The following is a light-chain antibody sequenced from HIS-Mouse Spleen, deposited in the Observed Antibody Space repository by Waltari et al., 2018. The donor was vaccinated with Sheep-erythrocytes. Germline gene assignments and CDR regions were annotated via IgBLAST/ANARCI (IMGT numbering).Light chain of an antibody. CDR3: QAWDSSTVV. CDR2: QDS. Sequence: SYELTQPPSVSVSPGQTASLTCPGDKLGAKYACWYHQKPGQSPVLVIYQDSKRPSGIPERFSGSNSGNTATLTISGTQAMDEADYYCQAWDSSTVVFGGGTKLTVL. J-gene: IGLJ2*01. CDR1: KLGAKY. V-gene: IGLV3-1*01.